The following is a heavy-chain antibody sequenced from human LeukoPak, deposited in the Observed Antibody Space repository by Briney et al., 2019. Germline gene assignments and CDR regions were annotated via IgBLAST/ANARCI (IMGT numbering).Heavy chain of an antibody. D-gene: IGHD1-26*01. J-gene: IGHJ4*02. CDR3: ARGGSGSYFDFDY. CDR1: GFTFSSYA. CDR2: ISYDGSNK. V-gene: IGHV3-30-3*01. Sequence: PGRSLRLSCAASGFTFSSYAMHWVRQAPGKGLEWVAVISYDGSNKYYADSVKGRFTIPRDNSKNTLYLQMNSLRAEDTAVYYCARGGSGSYFDFDYWGQGTLVTVSS.